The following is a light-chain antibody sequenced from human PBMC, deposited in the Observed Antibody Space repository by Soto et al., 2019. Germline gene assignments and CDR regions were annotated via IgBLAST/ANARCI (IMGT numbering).Light chain of an antibody. CDR3: ESYEGSKWV. CDR2: GDD. CDR1: SGSIASNY. V-gene: IGLV6-57*03. Sequence: NFMLTQPHSVSESPGKTITISCTRSSGSIASNYVQWYQQRPGSVPTTVIYGDDQRPSGVPDRFSGSIDSSFNSASLTISGRRTEDEADYYGESYEGSKWVFGGGTKLTAL. J-gene: IGLJ3*02.